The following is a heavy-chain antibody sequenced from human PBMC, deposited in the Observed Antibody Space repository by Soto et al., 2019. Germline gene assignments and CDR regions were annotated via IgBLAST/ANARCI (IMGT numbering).Heavy chain of an antibody. CDR3: AREQWLVLGLDP. J-gene: IGHJ5*02. V-gene: IGHV3-33*01. CDR1: GFTFSSYG. CDR2: IWYDGSNK. Sequence: QVQLVESGGGVVQPGRSLRLSCAASGFTFSSYGMHWVRQAPGKGLEWVAVIWYDGSNKYYADSVKGRFTISRDNSKNTLYLQMNSLRGEDTAVYYCAREQWLVLGLDPWGQGTLVTVSS. D-gene: IGHD6-19*01.